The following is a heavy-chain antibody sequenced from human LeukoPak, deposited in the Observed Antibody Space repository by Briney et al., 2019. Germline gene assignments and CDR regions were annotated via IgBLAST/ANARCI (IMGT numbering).Heavy chain of an antibody. J-gene: IGHJ4*02. Sequence: GGSLRLSCAASGFTFTYAWFTWVRQTPGKGLEWVGRVKCKIDVGPTDYAAPVKGRFTISRDDSKNMVYLQMNSLNTEDTAVYYCATYKSGWRFDNWGQGTLVTV. CDR2: VKCKIDVGPT. CDR3: ATYKSGWRFDN. CDR1: GFTFTYAW. D-gene: IGHD6-19*01. V-gene: IGHV3-15*01.